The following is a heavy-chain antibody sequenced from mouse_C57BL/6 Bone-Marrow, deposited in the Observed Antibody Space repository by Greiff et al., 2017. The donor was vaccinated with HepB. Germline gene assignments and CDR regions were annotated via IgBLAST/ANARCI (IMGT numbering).Heavy chain of an antibody. D-gene: IGHD1-1*01. CDR3: ARGDYYGSSYVAY. J-gene: IGHJ3*01. CDR2: ISDGGSYT. Sequence: QVVESGGGLVKPGGSLKLSCAASGFTFSSYAMSWVRQTPEKRLEWVATISDGGSYTYYPDNVKGRFTISRDNAKNNLYLQMSHLKSEDTAMYYCARGDYYGSSYVAYWGQGTLVTVSA. V-gene: IGHV5-4*01. CDR1: GFTFSSYA.